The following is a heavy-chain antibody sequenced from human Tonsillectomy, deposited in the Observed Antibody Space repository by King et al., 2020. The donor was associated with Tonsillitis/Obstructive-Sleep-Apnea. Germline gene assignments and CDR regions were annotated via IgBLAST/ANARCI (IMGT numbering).Heavy chain of an antibody. D-gene: IGHD4-17*01. Sequence: QLQESGPGLVKPSETLSLTCTVSGGSISSYYWSWIRQPPGKGLEWIGYIYYSGSTKYNPSLKSRVTISVDTSKNQFSLKLSSVTAADTAVYYCARHQFNSGDFTGAFDIRGQGTMVTVSS. CDR1: GGSISSYY. CDR2: IYYSGST. CDR3: ARHQFNSGDFTGAFDI. J-gene: IGHJ3*02. V-gene: IGHV4-59*08.